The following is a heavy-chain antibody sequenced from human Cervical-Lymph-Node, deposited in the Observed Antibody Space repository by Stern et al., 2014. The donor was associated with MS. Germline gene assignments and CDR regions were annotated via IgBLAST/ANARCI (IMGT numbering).Heavy chain of an antibody. CDR1: GLTFSRFP. J-gene: IGHJ4*02. Sequence: DQLVESGGGVVQPGRSLRLSCAASGLTFSRFPMHWVRQAPGKGLEWVALLSHDGVTRYYADSVKGRFIISRDKSKNTHFLQMNALRLEDTAIYYCARGRGDRDYFDLWGKGAMVSVSS. CDR3: ARGRGDRDYFDL. D-gene: IGHD2-21*01. CDR2: LSHDGVTR. V-gene: IGHV3-30*03.